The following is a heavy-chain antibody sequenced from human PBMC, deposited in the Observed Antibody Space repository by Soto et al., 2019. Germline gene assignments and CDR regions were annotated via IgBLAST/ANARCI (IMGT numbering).Heavy chain of an antibody. D-gene: IGHD2-2*01. CDR2: IKSKTDGGTT. V-gene: IGHV3-15*07. CDR1: GFTFSNAW. Sequence: PGGSLRLSCAASGFTFSNAWMNWVRQAPGKGLEWVGRIKSKTDGGTTDYAAPVKGRFTISRDDSKNTLYLQMNSLKTEDTAVYYCTTTTDIVLVPAAILKYYYYGMDVWGQGTTVTVPS. J-gene: IGHJ6*02. CDR3: TTTTDIVLVPAAILKYYYYGMDV.